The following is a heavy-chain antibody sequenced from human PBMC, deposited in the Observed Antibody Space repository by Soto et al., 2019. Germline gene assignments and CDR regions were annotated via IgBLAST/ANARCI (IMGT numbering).Heavy chain of an antibody. CDR3: PNTRRNKTATVVTYSYYFDY. Sequence: EVQLLESGGGLVQPGGSLRLSCAASGFTFSSYAMSWVRQAPGKGLEWVSAISGSGGSTYYADSVKGRFTISRDNSKNTLYLQMNSLRAEDTAVYYCPNTRRNKTATVVTYSYYFDYWGQGTLVTVSS. CDR2: ISGSGGST. CDR1: GFTFSSYA. V-gene: IGHV3-23*01. J-gene: IGHJ4*02. D-gene: IGHD2-15*01.